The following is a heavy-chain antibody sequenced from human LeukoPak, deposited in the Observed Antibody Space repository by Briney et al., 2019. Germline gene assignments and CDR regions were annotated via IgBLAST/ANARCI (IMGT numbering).Heavy chain of an antibody. J-gene: IGHJ3*02. V-gene: IGHV1-69*04. CDR1: GGTFSSYA. Sequence: ASVKVSCKASGGTFSSYAISWVRQAPGQGLEWMGRIIPILGIANYAQKFQGRVTITADKSTSTAYMELSSLRSEDTAVYYCARDLRTVVTIEDAFDIWGQGTMVTVSS. CDR2: IIPILGIA. D-gene: IGHD4-23*01. CDR3: ARDLRTVVTIEDAFDI.